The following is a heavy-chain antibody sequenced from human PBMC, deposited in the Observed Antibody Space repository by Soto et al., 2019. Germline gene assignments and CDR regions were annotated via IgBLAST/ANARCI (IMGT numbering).Heavy chain of an antibody. D-gene: IGHD3-3*01. V-gene: IGHV5-51*01. CDR2: MYPGDSDT. CDR3: ARLPRGCNKTSCYYADH. J-gene: IGHJ4*02. CDR1: GCDFNTNW. Sequence: PGESLKISCRGSGCDFNTNWFGWVRQLPGRGLEWVGIMYPGDSDTRYNPSLQGHVTLSVDVTVSTAFLQWRSLETSDTGMYFCARLPRGCNKTSCYYADHWGQGTQVTVSS.